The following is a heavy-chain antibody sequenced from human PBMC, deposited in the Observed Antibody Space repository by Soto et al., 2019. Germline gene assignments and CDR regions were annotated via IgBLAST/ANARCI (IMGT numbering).Heavy chain of an antibody. CDR1: GFSFGSYA. V-gene: IGHV3-23*01. CDR3: AKDEGAAVESPGD. CDR2: ISGSDGKT. Sequence: PGGSLRLSCAASGFSFGSYALSWVRQAPGKGLEWVSTISGSDGKTFYADSVKGRFTISRDNTNSHLYLQMNSLGSDDTALYYCAKDEGAAVESPGDWGQGTLVTVSS. D-gene: IGHD6-13*01. J-gene: IGHJ4*02.